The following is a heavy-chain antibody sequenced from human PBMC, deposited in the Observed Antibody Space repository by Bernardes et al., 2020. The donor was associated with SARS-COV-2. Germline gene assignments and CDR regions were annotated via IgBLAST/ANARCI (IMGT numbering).Heavy chain of an antibody. V-gene: IGHV3-7*04. CDR3: ARARRDYTYGYDATYFDY. CDR2: IKQDGSEK. Sequence: GGSLRLSCTGFTFSNFWMSWVRQAPGKGLEWVANIKQDGSEKYYVDSVKGRFTISRDNAKNSLYLQMNSLRAEDTAVYYCARARRDYTYGYDATYFDYWGQGTLVTVSS. J-gene: IGHJ4*02. D-gene: IGHD5-18*01. CDR1: GFTFSNFW.